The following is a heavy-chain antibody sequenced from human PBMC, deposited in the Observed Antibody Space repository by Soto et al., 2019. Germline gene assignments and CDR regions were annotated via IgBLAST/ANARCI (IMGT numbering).Heavy chain of an antibody. CDR2: INGGNDNT. CDR3: GRVGRRSSWSSMDV. CDR1: GYTFTNYG. V-gene: IGHV1-3*01. D-gene: IGHD6-13*01. Sequence: GASVKVSCKASGYTFTNYGISWVRQAPGQRLEWMGWINGGNDNTEYSQNFQGRVTITRDTSASTAYMELSSLRSEDTAVYYCGRVGRRSSWSSMDVWGQGTTVTVSS. J-gene: IGHJ6*02.